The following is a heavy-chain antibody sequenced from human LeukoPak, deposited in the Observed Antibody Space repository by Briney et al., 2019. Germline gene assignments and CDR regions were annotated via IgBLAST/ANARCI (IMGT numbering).Heavy chain of an antibody. V-gene: IGHV1-46*01. D-gene: IGHD2-8*01. J-gene: IGHJ6*02. CDR3: AREDVVLVDAVRYYYYGMDV. Sequence: ASVTVSFKASGYTFISYYMHWVRQAPGQGVEWMGIINPSGGSTSYAQKFQDRVTMTRDTSTSTVYMELSSLKSEDTAVYYCAREDVVLVDAVRYYYYGMDVWGQGTTVTVSS. CDR2: INPSGGST. CDR1: GYTFISYY.